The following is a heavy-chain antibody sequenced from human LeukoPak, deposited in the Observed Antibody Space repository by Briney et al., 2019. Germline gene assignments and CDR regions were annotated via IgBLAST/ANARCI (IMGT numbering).Heavy chain of an antibody. CDR1: GGSLSGYY. V-gene: IGHV4-34*01. Sequence: PSETLSLTCAVYGGSLSGYYWSWIRQPPGKGLEWIGEINHSGSTNYNPSLKSRVTISVDRSKNQFSLKLSSVTAADTAVYYCARRATTVTTYYFDYWGQGTLVTVSS. D-gene: IGHD4-17*01. CDR3: ARRATTVTTYYFDY. J-gene: IGHJ4*02. CDR2: INHSGST.